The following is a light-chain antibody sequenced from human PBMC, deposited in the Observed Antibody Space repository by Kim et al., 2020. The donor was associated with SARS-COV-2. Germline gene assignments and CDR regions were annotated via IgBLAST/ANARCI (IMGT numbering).Light chain of an antibody. V-gene: IGLV7-46*01. CDR3: LLCYGLACV. J-gene: IGLJ1*01. Sequence: GTVTLTHGSIRGDVIIEHYPYGARPKPGQAPTTLIYDTNNKHAWTPARFSGSLLGGKAALTLSGAQPEDEADYYCLLCYGLACVFGPGTKVTVL. CDR2: DTN. CDR1: RGDVIIEHY.